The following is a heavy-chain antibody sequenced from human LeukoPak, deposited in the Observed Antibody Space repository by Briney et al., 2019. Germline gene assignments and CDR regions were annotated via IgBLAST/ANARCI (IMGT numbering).Heavy chain of an antibody. CDR1: GGSFSGYY. J-gene: IGHJ4*02. CDR2: INHSGST. CDR3: AREGGLASGSFDY. V-gene: IGHV4-34*01. D-gene: IGHD1-26*01. Sequence: SETLSLTCAVYGGSFSGYYWSWIRQPPGKGLEWIGEINHSGSTNYNPSLKSRVTISVDTSKNQFSLKLSSVTAADTAVYYWAREGGLASGSFDYWGQGTLVTVSS.